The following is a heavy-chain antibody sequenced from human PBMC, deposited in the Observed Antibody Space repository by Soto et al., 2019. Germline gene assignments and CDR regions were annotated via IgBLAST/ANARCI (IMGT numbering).Heavy chain of an antibody. V-gene: IGHV1-3*04. CDR2: INTGNGNT. Sequence: GASVKVSFKTSGYTFTLYTIHWLRQAPGQRLEWMGWINTGNGNTKYSQRFQGRVTMSRDTSTSTAYMELSSLTSEDTAVYYCAKLGGGYIFGPYLDYWGQGTLVTVSS. CDR3: AKLGGGYIFGPYLDY. CDR1: GYTFTLYT. D-gene: IGHD5-18*01. J-gene: IGHJ4*02.